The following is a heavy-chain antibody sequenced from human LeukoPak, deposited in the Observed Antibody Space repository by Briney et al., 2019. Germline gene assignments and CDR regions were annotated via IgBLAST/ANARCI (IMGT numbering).Heavy chain of an antibody. CDR2: IYHSGST. D-gene: IGHD3-22*01. Sequence: SETLSLTCTVSGYSISSGYYWGWIRQPPGKGLEWIGSIYHSGSTYYNPSLKSRVTISVDTSKNQFSLKLSSVTAADTAVYYCAREYDSSGYYRNYWGQGTLVTVSS. CDR1: GYSISSGYY. J-gene: IGHJ4*02. V-gene: IGHV4-38-2*02. CDR3: AREYDSSGYYRNY.